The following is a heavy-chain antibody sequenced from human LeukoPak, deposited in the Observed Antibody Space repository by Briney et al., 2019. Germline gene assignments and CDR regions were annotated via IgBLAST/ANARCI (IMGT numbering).Heavy chain of an antibody. Sequence: ASVKVSCKASGYTFTGYYMHWVRQAPGQGLEWMGWISAYNGNTNYAQKLQGRVTMTTDTPTSTAYMELRSLRSDDTAVYYCATYRDDSSGRYYYYYMDVWGKGTTVTISS. CDR2: ISAYNGNT. D-gene: IGHD3-22*01. CDR1: GYTFTGYY. J-gene: IGHJ6*03. CDR3: ATYRDDSSGRYYYYYMDV. V-gene: IGHV1-18*04.